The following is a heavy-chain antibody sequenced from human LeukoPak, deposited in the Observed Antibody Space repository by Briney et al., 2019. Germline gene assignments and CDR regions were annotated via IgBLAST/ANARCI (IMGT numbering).Heavy chain of an antibody. J-gene: IGHJ6*02. D-gene: IGHD5-24*01. CDR2: ISGSGGST. CDR3: AKRDGYYYYGMDV. CDR1: GFTFSGYA. Sequence: GGSLRLSCAASGFTFSGYAMSWVRQAPGKGLEWVSAISGSGGSTYYADSVKGRFTISRDNSKNTLYLQMNSLRAEDTAVYYCAKRDGYYYYGMDVWGQGTTVTVSS. V-gene: IGHV3-23*01.